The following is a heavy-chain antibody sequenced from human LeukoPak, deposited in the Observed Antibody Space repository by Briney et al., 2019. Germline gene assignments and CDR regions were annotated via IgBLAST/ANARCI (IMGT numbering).Heavy chain of an antibody. J-gene: IGHJ4*02. CDR2: ISNSSSYI. V-gene: IGHV3-21*01. Sequence: GGSLRLSCAASGFTFSSYSMNWVRQAPGKGLEWVSSISNSSSYIYYADSVKGRFTISRDNAKNSLYLQMNSLRAEDTAVYYGVIDREGLLWFGGRGTLVTVSS. D-gene: IGHD3-10*01. CDR1: GFTFSSYS. CDR3: VIDREGLLWF.